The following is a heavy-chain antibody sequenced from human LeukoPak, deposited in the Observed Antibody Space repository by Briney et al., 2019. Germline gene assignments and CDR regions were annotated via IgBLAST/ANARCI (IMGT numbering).Heavy chain of an antibody. Sequence: GGSLRLSCAASGFTFSTYWMNGVRQAPGKGLEWVANIKQDGSEKYYVDSVKGRFTISRDNAKNSLYLQMSSLRAEDTALYLCAGGDRNGWYFYYWGQGTLVTVSS. CDR1: GFTFSTYW. CDR2: IKQDGSEK. V-gene: IGHV3-7*03. D-gene: IGHD6-19*01. J-gene: IGHJ4*02. CDR3: AGGDRNGWYFYY.